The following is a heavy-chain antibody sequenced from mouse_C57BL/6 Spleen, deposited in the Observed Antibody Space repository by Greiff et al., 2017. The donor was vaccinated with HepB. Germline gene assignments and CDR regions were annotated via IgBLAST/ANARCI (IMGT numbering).Heavy chain of an antibody. J-gene: IGHJ1*03. CDR3: VRLYGSSYWYFDV. Sequence: DVMLVESGGGLVQPKGSLKLSCAASGFSFNTYAMNWVRQAPGKGLEWVARIRSKSNNYATYYADSVKDRFTISRDDSESMLYLQMNNLKTEDTAMYYCVRLYGSSYWYFDVWGTGTTVTVSS. CDR2: IRSKSNNYAT. D-gene: IGHD1-1*01. CDR1: GFSFNTYA. V-gene: IGHV10-1*01.